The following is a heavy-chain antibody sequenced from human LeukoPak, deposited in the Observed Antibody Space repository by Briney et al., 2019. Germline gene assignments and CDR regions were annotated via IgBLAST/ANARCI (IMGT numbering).Heavy chain of an antibody. CDR1: GYTFTGYY. V-gene: IGHV1-8*02. CDR2: MNPHSANA. CDR3: ARIPHRVPHNWFDP. D-gene: IGHD2-2*01. Sequence: ASVKVSCKASGYTFTGYYMHWVRQAPGQGLEWMGWMNPHSANAGYAQKFQGRVTMTRDTSISTAYMELSSLRSDDTAVYYCARIPHRVPHNWFDPWGQGTLVTVSS. J-gene: IGHJ5*02.